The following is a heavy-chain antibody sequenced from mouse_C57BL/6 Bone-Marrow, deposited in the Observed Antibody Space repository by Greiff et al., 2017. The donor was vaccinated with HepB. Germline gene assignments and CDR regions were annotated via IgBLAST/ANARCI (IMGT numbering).Heavy chain of an antibody. J-gene: IGHJ2*01. CDR1: GYTFTDYY. V-gene: IGHV1-75*01. Sequence: LQESGPELVKPGASVKISCKASGYTFTDYYINWVKQRPGQGLEWIGWLFPGSGSTYYNEKFKGKATLTVDKSSSTAYMLLSSLTSEDSAVYFCARDHYGSGYGDYWGQGTTLTVSS. D-gene: IGHD1-1*01. CDR3: ARDHYGSGYGDY. CDR2: LFPGSGST.